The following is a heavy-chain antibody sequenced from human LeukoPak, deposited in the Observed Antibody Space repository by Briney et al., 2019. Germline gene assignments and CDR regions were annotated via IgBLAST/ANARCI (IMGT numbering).Heavy chain of an antibody. CDR3: ARLRIETDKRRPSSAFDY. CDR1: GYSFTSYW. CDR2: IYPGASDT. Sequence: GDSLKISCKGSGYSFTSYWIGWVRPMAGKGLEWMGIIYPGASDTRYSPSFQGQVTISADKSISTGHLQWSSLKASDTAMYYCARLRIETDKRRPSSAFDYWGQGTLVTVSS. V-gene: IGHV5-51*01. D-gene: IGHD2-15*01. J-gene: IGHJ4*02.